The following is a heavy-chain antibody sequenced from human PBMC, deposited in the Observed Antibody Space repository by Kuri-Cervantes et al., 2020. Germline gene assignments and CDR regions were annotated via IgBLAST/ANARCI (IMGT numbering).Heavy chain of an antibody. CDR3: ARDLRQWLGNDAFDI. Sequence: ASVKVSCKASGYTFTSYGISWVRQAPGQGLEWMGWISAYNGNTNYAQRLQGRVTMTTDTSTSTAYMELSRLRSDDTAVYYCARDLRQWLGNDAFDIWGQGTMVTVSS. J-gene: IGHJ3*02. D-gene: IGHD6-19*01. V-gene: IGHV1-18*01. CDR1: GYTFTSYG. CDR2: ISAYNGNT.